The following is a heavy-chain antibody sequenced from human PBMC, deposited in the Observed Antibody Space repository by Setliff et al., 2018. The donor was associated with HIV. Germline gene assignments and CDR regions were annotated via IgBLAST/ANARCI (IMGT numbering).Heavy chain of an antibody. Sequence: GESLKISCKGSGYSFTSYWIGWVRQMPGKGLEWMGIIYPGDSYTNYSPSFQGHVTISADKSISTAYLQWSSLKASDTAMYYCARLTEMATIADDYWGQGTLVTVSS. CDR1: GYSFTSYW. V-gene: IGHV5-51*01. CDR3: ARLTEMATIADDY. D-gene: IGHD5-12*01. CDR2: IYPGDSYT. J-gene: IGHJ4*02.